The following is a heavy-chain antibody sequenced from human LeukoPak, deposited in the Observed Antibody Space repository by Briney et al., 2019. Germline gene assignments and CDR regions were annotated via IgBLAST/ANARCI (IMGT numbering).Heavy chain of an antibody. CDR1: GTTFSHSY. V-gene: IGHV1-46*01. CDR2: INPSGVTI. CDR3: TTTYGDYVDWFDP. D-gene: IGHD4-17*01. J-gene: IGHJ5*02. Sequence: ASVKVSCKASGTTFSHSYMQWVRQAPGQGLEWRGMINPSGVTISYAQKFQGRVAMTRQTSTHTVYMDLNSLRSEGTAVYYCTTTYGDYVDWFDPWGQGALVTVSS.